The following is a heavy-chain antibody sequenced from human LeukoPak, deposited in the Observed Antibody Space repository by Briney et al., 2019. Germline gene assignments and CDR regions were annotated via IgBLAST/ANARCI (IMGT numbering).Heavy chain of an antibody. CDR1: GYTFNTYG. CDR2: INAYNGGT. CDR3: ARDGSGHWFDP. Sequence: ASVKVSCKASGYTFNTYGISWVQQAPGQGLEWMGWINAYNGGTNHAQKFQGRVTMTTDTSTTTAYMELGSLRSDDTAVYYCARDGSGHWFDPWGQGTLVTVSS. V-gene: IGHV1-18*04. D-gene: IGHD6-25*01. J-gene: IGHJ5*02.